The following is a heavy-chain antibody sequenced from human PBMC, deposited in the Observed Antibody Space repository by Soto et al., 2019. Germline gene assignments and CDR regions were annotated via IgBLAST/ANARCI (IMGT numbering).Heavy chain of an antibody. Sequence: SDTLSLTCTFYGVSISSGPYSWGWIRKPPGEGLEGIGTFHSSESTHYNPSLESRITISVDTSKNQFSLKVSPVTVADTAVYYCARRYGYSFDYWGEGTLVTVPS. CDR3: ARRYGYSFDY. J-gene: IGHJ4*02. V-gene: IGHV4-39*01. CDR2: FHSSEST. CDR1: GVSISSGPYS. D-gene: IGHD1-1*01.